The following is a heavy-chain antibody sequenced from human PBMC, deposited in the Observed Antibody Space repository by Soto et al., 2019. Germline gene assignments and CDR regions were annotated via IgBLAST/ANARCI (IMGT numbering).Heavy chain of an antibody. V-gene: IGHV1-3*01. Sequence: ASVKVSCKASGYTFTSYAMHWVRQAPGQRLEWMGWINAGNGNTKYSQKFQGRVTITRDTSASTAYMELSSLRSEDTAVYYCARDPSGYYSWWFDPWGQGXLVTVYS. CDR1: GYTFTSYA. D-gene: IGHD3-3*01. J-gene: IGHJ5*02. CDR2: INAGNGNT. CDR3: ARDPSGYYSWWFDP.